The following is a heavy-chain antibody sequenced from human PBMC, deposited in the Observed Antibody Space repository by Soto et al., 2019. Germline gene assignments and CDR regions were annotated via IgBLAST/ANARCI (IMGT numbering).Heavy chain of an antibody. CDR1: GFSFSSYA. Sequence: QVQLVESGGGVVQPGRSLRLSCAASGFSFSSYAMHWVRQAPGKGLEWVAVISYDGSNKYYADSVKGRFTISRDNSKNTLYLQMNSLRAEDTAVYYCASNFGMFHLLRWDAFDLWGRGTMVTVSS. D-gene: IGHD5-12*01. V-gene: IGHV3-30-3*01. CDR3: ASNFGMFHLLRWDAFDL. J-gene: IGHJ3*01. CDR2: ISYDGSNK.